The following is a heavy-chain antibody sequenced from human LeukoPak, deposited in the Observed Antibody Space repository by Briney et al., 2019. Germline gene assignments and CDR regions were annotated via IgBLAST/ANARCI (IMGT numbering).Heavy chain of an antibody. J-gene: IGHJ6*02. D-gene: IGHD3-9*01. CDR1: GFTFDDYA. Sequence: HPGGSLRLSCAASGFTFDDYAMHWVRQAPGKGLEWVSGISWNSGSIGYADSVKGRFTISRDNAKNSLYLQMNSLRAEDTALYYCAKENYDILTGYKGYGMDVWGQGTTVTVSS. CDR3: AKENYDILTGYKGYGMDV. V-gene: IGHV3-9*01. CDR2: ISWNSGSI.